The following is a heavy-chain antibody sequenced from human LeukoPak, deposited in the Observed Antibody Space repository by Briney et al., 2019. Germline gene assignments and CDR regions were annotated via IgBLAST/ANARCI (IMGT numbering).Heavy chain of an antibody. V-gene: IGHV1-69*04. D-gene: IGHD3-10*01. Sequence: SVEVSCKASGGTFSSYAISWVRQAPGQGLEWMGRIIRILGIANYAQKFQGRVTITADKSTSTAYMELSSLRSEDTAVYYWARVRLPSYYFDYWGQGAL. CDR2: IIRILGIA. J-gene: IGHJ4*02. CDR1: GGTFSSYA. CDR3: ARVRLPSYYFDY.